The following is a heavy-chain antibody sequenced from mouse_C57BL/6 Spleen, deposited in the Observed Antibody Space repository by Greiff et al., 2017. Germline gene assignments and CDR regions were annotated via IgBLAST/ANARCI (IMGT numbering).Heavy chain of an antibody. CDR3: ARDGYDYDRWYFDV. Sequence: VQLQQSGPELVKPGASVKIPCKASGYTFTDYNMDWVKQSHGKSLEWIRDINPNNGGTIYNQKFKGKATLTVDKTSSTAYMELRSLTSEDTAVYYCARDGYDYDRWYFDVWGTGTTVTVSS. V-gene: IGHV1-18*01. CDR1: GYTFTDYN. J-gene: IGHJ1*03. D-gene: IGHD2-4*01. CDR2: INPNNGGT.